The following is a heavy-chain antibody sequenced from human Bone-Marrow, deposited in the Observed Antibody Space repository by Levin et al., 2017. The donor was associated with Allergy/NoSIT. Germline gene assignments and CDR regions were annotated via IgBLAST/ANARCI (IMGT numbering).Heavy chain of an antibody. CDR2: IIHDGSNK. Sequence: LAGGSLRLSCAASGFSFSNYGMHWVRQAPGKGLEWVAVIIHDGSNKNYVDSVKGRFTISRDNSKSTLSLQMNSLRPEDTAVYYCAKDGWWRDNYFYMDVWGKGTTVTVSS. D-gene: IGHD2-15*01. CDR3: AKDGWWRDNYFYMDV. CDR1: GFSFSNYG. J-gene: IGHJ6*03. V-gene: IGHV3-30*18.